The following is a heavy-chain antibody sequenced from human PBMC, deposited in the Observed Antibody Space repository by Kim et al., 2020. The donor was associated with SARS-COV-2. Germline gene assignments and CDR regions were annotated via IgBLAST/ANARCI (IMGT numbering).Heavy chain of an antibody. D-gene: IGHD3-10*01. V-gene: IGHV1-69*04. CDR1: GGTFSSYA. Sequence: SVKVSCKASGGTFSSYAISWVRQAPGQGLEWMGRIIPILGIANYAQKFQGRVTFTADKSTSTAYMELSSLRSEDTAVYYCASEYYYGSGCYYPNWFDPWGQGTLVTVSS. CDR2: IIPILGIA. J-gene: IGHJ5*02. CDR3: ASEYYYGSGCYYPNWFDP.